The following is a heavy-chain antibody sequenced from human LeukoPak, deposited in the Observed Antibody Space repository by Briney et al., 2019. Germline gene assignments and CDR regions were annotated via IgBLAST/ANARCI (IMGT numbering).Heavy chain of an antibody. D-gene: IGHD3-22*01. Sequence: ASVKVSCKASGGTFSSYAISWVRQAPGQGLEWMGGIIPIFGTANYAQKFQGRVTITADESTSTAYMELSSLRSEDTAVYYCARVIEAAFDIWGQGTMVTVSS. J-gene: IGHJ3*02. V-gene: IGHV1-69*13. CDR2: IIPIFGTA. CDR1: GGTFSSYA. CDR3: ARVIEAAFDI.